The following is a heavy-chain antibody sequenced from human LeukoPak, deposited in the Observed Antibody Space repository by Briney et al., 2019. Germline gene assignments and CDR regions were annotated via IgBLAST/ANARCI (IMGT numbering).Heavy chain of an antibody. V-gene: IGHV3-23*01. D-gene: IGHD1-26*01. CDR3: AKDRSAARVGATPTYYFDY. J-gene: IGHJ4*02. CDR1: GITFSSYA. CDR2: ISGSGGST. Sequence: GGSLRLSCAASGITFSSYAMNWVRQAPGKGLEWVSGISGSGGSTYYAASVKGRFTISRDNSRNALYLQMDGLTADDTAVYYCAKDRSAARVGATPTYYFDYWGQGTLVTVSS.